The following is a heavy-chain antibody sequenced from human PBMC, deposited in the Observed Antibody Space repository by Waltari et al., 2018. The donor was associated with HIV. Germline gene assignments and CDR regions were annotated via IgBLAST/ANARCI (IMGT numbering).Heavy chain of an antibody. CDR1: GFIFSNYW. V-gene: IGHV3-7*01. J-gene: IGHJ4*02. Sequence: EVQLVESGGGLVQPRGSLRLSCVGSGFIFSNYWMTWVRQAPGKGLGWVSNIKQDGMEKNYVDSVAGRFSISRDNANNSLYLQLNSLRDEDTAVYYCARVYSSTTGRALDYWGQGALVTVSS. D-gene: IGHD2-2*01. CDR2: IKQDGMEK. CDR3: ARVYSSTTGRALDY.